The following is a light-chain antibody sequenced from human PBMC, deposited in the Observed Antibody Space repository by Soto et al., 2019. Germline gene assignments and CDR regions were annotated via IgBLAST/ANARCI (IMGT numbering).Light chain of an antibody. V-gene: IGKV1-27*01. CDR2: AAS. J-gene: IGKJ3*01. CDR1: QGIRNY. CDR3: QKYSSVPV. Sequence: DIQMTQSPTSLSASVGDRVTITCRASQGIRNYGAWYQQIPGKAPKLMIYAASTLQSGVPSRFSGSGSGTDFTLTINGLPPEYVSTYSCQKYSSVPVFGPGTKVEIK.